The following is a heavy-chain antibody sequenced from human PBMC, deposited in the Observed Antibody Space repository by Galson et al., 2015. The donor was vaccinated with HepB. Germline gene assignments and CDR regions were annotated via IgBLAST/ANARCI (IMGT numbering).Heavy chain of an antibody. CDR1: GYSFTTYA. D-gene: IGHD3-9*01. Sequence: SVKVSCKASGYSFTTYALHWVRQAPGQSLEWMGWIHPGNGNTIYSQKFQNRVTITRDTSVSTVYMELSGLTSEDTAVYYCARVARYFDCLDPWGQGTLVTVSS. CDR2: IHPGNGNT. J-gene: IGHJ5*02. V-gene: IGHV1-3*01. CDR3: ARVARYFDCLDP.